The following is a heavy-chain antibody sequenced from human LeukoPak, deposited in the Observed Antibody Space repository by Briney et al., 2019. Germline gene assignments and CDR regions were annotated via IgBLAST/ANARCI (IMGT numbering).Heavy chain of an antibody. J-gene: IGHJ6*02. V-gene: IGHV1-46*01. CDR3: ARLLMTTVTTYDYYYGMDV. CDR1: GYTFTSYY. D-gene: IGHD4-17*01. CDR2: INPSGGST. Sequence: ASVKVSCKASGYTFTSYYMHWVRQAPGQGLEWMGIINPSGGSTSYAQKFQGRVTMTWDTSTSTVYMELSSLRSEDTAVYYCARLLMTTVTTYDYYYGMDVWGQGTTVTVSS.